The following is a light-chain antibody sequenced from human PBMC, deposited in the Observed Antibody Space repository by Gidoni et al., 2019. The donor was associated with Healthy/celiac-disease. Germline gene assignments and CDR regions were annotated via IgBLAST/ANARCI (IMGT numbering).Light chain of an antibody. CDR3: QQDKSYF. CDR2: KAS. Sequence: DIQMTQSPYTLSASVGDRVTIHCRASQSISSWLAWYQQKPGKAPKLLIDKASSLESGVPSRFSGSGSGTEFTLTSSSLQPYDFATYYCQQDKSYFFGQGTKLEIK. CDR1: QSISSW. J-gene: IGKJ2*01. V-gene: IGKV1-5*03.